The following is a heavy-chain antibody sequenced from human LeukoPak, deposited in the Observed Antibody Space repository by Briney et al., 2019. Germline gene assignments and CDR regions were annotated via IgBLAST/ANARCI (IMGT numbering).Heavy chain of an antibody. J-gene: IGHJ4*02. CDR1: GGTFSSYP. V-gene: IGHV1-69*02. D-gene: IGHD3-22*01. CDR2: IIPILGIV. CDR3: ASRYYDSSGYYQYYFDY. Sequence: SVKVSCKASGGTFSSYPISWVRQAPGQGLELMGRIIPILGIVNYAQEFQGRVTITADKSTSTAYMELSSLRSEDTAVYYCASRYYDSSGYYQYYFDYWGQGTLVTVSS.